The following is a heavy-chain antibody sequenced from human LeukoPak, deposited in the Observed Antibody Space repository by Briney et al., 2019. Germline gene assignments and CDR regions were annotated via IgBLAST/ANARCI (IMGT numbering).Heavy chain of an antibody. D-gene: IGHD3-10*01. Sequence: SETLSLTCTVSGGSISSGSYYWSWIRQPAGKGLEWIGRIYTSGSTNYNPSLKSRVTISVDTSKNQFSLKLSSVTAADTAVYYCARLKWFGELGSGLDYWGQGTLVTVSS. CDR2: IYTSGST. V-gene: IGHV4-61*02. CDR3: ARLKWFGELGSGLDY. J-gene: IGHJ4*02. CDR1: GGSISSGSYY.